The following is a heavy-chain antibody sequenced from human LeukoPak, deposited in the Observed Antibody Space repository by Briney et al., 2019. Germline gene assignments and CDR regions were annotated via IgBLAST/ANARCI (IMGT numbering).Heavy chain of an antibody. D-gene: IGHD6-13*01. CDR3: ARQLSSSSGLDY. CDR1: GASLSNYY. V-gene: IGHV4-59*08. Sequence: SETLSLTCTTSGASLSNYYWSWIGQPPGKGLEWIGYIYSSGSTKYHPSLKSRLTISVDMSKSQFSLKLNSVTAADTAVYYCARQLSSSSGLDYWGQGTLVTVSS. CDR2: IYSSGST. J-gene: IGHJ4*02.